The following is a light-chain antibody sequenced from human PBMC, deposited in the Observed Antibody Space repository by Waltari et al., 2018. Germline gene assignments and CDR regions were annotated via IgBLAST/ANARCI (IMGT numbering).Light chain of an antibody. Sequence: EIVLTQSPGTLSLSPGERATLSCRASQSVSSISLSWYQQKAGQPPWLLIYGVSSRATGIPDRFSGSGSGTDFTLTISRLEPEDFAVYYCQQYDSIVLTFGGGTKVEI. J-gene: IGKJ4*01. V-gene: IGKV3-20*01. CDR3: QQYDSIVLT. CDR1: QSVSSIS. CDR2: GVS.